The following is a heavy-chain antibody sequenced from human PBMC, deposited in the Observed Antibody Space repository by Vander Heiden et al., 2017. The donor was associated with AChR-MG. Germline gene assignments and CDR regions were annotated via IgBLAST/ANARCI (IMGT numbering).Heavy chain of an antibody. CDR2: IYPGDSDT. V-gene: IGHV5-51*01. CDR1: GYSFTSSG. J-gene: IGHJ6*02. D-gene: IGHD6-19*01. Sequence: EVQLVQSGAEVKKPGESLKISCKGSGYSFTSSGIGWGRRMPGKGLEWMGIIYPGDSDTRYSPSFQGQVTISADKSISTAYLQWSSLKASDTAMYYCARLGTDIAVADPYGMDVWGQGTTVTVSS. CDR3: ARLGTDIAVADPYGMDV.